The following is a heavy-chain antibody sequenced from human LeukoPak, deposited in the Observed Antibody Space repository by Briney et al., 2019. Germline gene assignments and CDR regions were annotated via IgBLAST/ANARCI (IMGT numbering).Heavy chain of an antibody. CDR3: ARDGYYGYSYGFYYYYYYGMDV. J-gene: IGHJ6*02. CDR2: IWYDGSNK. D-gene: IGHD5-18*01. V-gene: IGHV3-33*08. Sequence: PGGSLRLSCAASGFTFSSYGMHWVRQAPGKGLEWVAVIWYDGSNKYYADSVKGRFTISRDNSKNTLYLQMNSLRAEDTAVYYCARDGYYGYSYGFYYYYYYGMDVWGQGTTVTVSS. CDR1: GFTFSSYG.